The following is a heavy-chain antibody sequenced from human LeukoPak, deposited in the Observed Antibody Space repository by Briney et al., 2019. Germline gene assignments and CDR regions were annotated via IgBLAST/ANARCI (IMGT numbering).Heavy chain of an antibody. CDR1: GFTFDDYA. J-gene: IGHJ4*02. V-gene: IGHV3-9*03. CDR3: AKDRYGGNSGLLDY. Sequence: GGSLRLSCAASGFTFDDYAMHWVRQAPGKGLEWVSGISWNSGSIGYADSVKGRFTISRDNAENSLYLRMNSLRAEDMALYYCAKDRYGGNSGLLDYWGQGTLVTVSS. CDR2: ISWNSGSI. D-gene: IGHD4-23*01.